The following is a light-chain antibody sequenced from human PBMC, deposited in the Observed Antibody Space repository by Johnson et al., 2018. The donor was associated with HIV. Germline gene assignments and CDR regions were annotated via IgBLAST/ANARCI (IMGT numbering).Light chain of an antibody. CDR2: ENN. CDR1: SFNIGNNY. V-gene: IGLV1-51*02. Sequence: QSVLTQPPSVSAAPGQKVTISCSGSSFNIGNNYVSWYQQLPGTAPKLLIYENNKRPSGIPDRFSGSKSGTSATLGITGLQTGDEADYYCGTWDSSLSAGLYVVGPGTRVTVL. CDR3: GTWDSSLSAGLYV. J-gene: IGLJ1*01.